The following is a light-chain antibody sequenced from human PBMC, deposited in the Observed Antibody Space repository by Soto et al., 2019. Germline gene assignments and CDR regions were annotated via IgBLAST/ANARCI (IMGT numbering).Light chain of an antibody. CDR1: QSVSSN. J-gene: IGKJ1*01. CDR2: GAS. Sequence: EIVVTQSPATLSVSPGERATLSCRASQSVSSNLAWYQQKPGQAPRLLIYGASTRATGIPARFSSSGSGTEFTLTISSLQSEDFAVYYCQQYNNWPRTFGQGTKVDIK. V-gene: IGKV3-15*01. CDR3: QQYNNWPRT.